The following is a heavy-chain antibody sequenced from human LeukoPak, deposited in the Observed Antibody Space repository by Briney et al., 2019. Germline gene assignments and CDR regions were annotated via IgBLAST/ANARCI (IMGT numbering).Heavy chain of an antibody. CDR2: ISWDGGST. D-gene: IGHD3-16*01. V-gene: IGHV3-43D*03. J-gene: IGHJ3*02. CDR3: AKGGGGSQSSDAFDI. CDR1: GFTFDDYA. Sequence: GGSLRLSCAASGFTFDDYAMHWVRQAPGKGLEWVSLISWDGGSTYYADSVKGRFTISRDNSKNSLYLQMNSLRAEDTALYYCAKGGGGSQSSDAFDIWGQGTMVTVSS.